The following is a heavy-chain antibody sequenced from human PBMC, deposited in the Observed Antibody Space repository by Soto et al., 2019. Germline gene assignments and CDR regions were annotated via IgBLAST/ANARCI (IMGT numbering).Heavy chain of an antibody. Sequence: GGSLRLSCAASGFTFSSYGMHWVRQAPGKGLEWVAVISYDGSNKYYADSVKGRFTISRDNSKNTLYLQMNSLRDEDTAVYYCAKDLGNWNVLGVYYYYGMDVWGQGTTVTVSS. CDR1: GFTFSSYG. D-gene: IGHD1-1*01. CDR2: ISYDGSNK. CDR3: AKDLGNWNVLGVYYYYGMDV. V-gene: IGHV3-30*18. J-gene: IGHJ6*02.